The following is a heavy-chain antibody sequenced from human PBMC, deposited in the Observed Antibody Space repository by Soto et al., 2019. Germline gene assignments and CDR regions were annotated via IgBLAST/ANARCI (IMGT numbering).Heavy chain of an antibody. V-gene: IGHV4-39*02. CDR3: ARELDYAAYPKGGGDYYYGMDV. CDR2: VYYSGST. D-gene: IGHD4-17*01. J-gene: IGHJ6*02. Sequence: QLQLRESGPGLVKPSETLSLTCTVSGASISSSSFYWAWIHQPPGKGLEWIGCVYYSGSTFYNPSLQSRVTITKDTSKNQCSLKLTSVTASDTGVFYCARELDYAAYPKGGGDYYYGMDVWGRGTTVTVSS. CDR1: GASISSSSFY.